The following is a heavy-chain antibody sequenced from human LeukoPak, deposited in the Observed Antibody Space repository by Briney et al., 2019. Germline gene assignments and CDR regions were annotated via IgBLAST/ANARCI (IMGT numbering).Heavy chain of an antibody. Sequence: SETLSLTCTVSGGSISSDYWNWIRQPPGKGLEWIGYLFDNGSTSYNPSLKSRVTISADTSKNQFSLNLTFVTAADTAVYYCARDDSEGYIMDWGQGILVTASS. CDR3: ARDDSEGYIMD. CDR2: LFDNGST. CDR1: GGSISSDY. J-gene: IGHJ4*02. V-gene: IGHV4-59*01. D-gene: IGHD2-15*01.